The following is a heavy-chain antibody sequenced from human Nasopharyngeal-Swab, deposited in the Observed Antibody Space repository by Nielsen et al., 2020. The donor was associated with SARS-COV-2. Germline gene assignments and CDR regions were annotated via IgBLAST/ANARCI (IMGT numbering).Heavy chain of an antibody. CDR3: ARDLGYDFWSAPRGFDP. V-gene: IGHV3-23*01. J-gene: IGHJ5*02. CDR1: GFTFSSYA. CDR2: ISGSGGST. Sequence: GGSLRLSCAASGFTFSSYAMSWVRQAPGKGLEWVSAISGSGGSTYYADSVKGRFTISRDNSKNTLYLQMNSLRAKDTAVYYCARDLGYDFWSAPRGFDPWGQGTLVTVSS. D-gene: IGHD3-3*01.